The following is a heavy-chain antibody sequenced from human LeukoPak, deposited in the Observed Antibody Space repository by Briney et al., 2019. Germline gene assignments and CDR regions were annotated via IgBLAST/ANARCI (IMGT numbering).Heavy chain of an antibody. D-gene: IGHD6-19*01. CDR1: GFTFSSYA. J-gene: IGHJ6*02. Sequence: PGGSLRLSCTASGFTFSSYAMSWVRQAPGKGLEWVSAISGSGGSTYYADSVKGRFTISRDNSKNTLYLQMNSLRAEDTAVYYCAKDGIAVAGTVWYYYGMDVWGQGTTVTVSS. CDR3: AKDGIAVAGTVWYYYGMDV. CDR2: ISGSGGST. V-gene: IGHV3-23*01.